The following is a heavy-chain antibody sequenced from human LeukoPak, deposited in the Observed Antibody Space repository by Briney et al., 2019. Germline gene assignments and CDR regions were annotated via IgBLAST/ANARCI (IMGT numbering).Heavy chain of an antibody. D-gene: IGHD3-22*01. J-gene: IGHJ4*02. V-gene: IGHV3-53*01. Sequence: GGSLRLSCTVSGFTVSSNSMSWVRQAPGKGLEWVSFIYSDNTHYSDSVKGRFTISRDNSKNTVYLQINSLRAEDTAVYYCATADSSGATYFDYWGQGTLVTVSS. CDR1: GFTVSSNS. CDR2: IYSDNT. CDR3: ATADSSGATYFDY.